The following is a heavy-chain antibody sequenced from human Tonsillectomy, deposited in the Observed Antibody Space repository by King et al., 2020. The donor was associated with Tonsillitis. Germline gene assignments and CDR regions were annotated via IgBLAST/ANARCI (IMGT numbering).Heavy chain of an antibody. CDR2: MSNDGISK. Sequence: QLVQSGGGVVQPGRSLRLSCAASGFTFSSYSLHWVRQAPGKGLEWVAVMSNDGISKYYADSVKGRFTISRDNSKNTLDLQMNSLRAEDTALYYCARVSYWFDSWGQGTLVTVSS. CDR3: ARVSYWFDS. CDR1: GFTFSSYS. V-gene: IGHV3-30*04. J-gene: IGHJ5*01. D-gene: IGHD3-16*02.